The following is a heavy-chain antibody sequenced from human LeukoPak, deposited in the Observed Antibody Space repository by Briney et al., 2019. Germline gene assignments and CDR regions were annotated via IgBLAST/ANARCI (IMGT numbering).Heavy chain of an antibody. CDR3: TRVEETATTAAIIRKYSYYYYYMDV. CDR1: GFTFSTYR. D-gene: IGHD4-11*01. CDR2: IKQDGSEK. V-gene: IGHV3-7*01. J-gene: IGHJ6*03. Sequence: GGSLRLSCAASGFTFSTYRMSWVRQAPGKWLEWVANIKQDGSEKHYVDSVKGRFTISRDSAKNSLYLQMSSLRAEDTAVYYCTRVEETATTAAIIRKYSYYYYYMDVWGKGNTVTVSS.